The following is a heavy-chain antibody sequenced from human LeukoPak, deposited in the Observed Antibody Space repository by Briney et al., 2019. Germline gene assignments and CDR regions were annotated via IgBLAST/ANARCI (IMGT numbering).Heavy chain of an antibody. V-gene: IGHV4-30-2*01. CDR2: IYHSGST. CDR1: GGSISSGGYS. Sequence: SQTLSLTCAVSGGSISSGGYSWSWIRQPPGKGLEWIGYIYHSGSTYYNPSLKSRVTISVDRSKNQFSLKLSSVTAADTAVYYCARDPSYSSSSYYYYYGMDVWGQGTTVTVSS. J-gene: IGHJ6*02. D-gene: IGHD6-13*01. CDR3: ARDPSYSSSSYYYYYGMDV.